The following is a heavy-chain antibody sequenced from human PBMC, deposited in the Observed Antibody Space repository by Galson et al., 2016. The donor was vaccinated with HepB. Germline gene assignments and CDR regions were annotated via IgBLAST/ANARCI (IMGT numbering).Heavy chain of an antibody. J-gene: IGHJ5*02. CDR2: VYYSGDS. D-gene: IGHD6-25*01. Sequence: LTCSLSRASISSNVYYWAWIRQPAGKGLEWIGSVYYSGDSYYNPSLKPRVTISVDTSRDQFSLRLTSVTAADTAVYYCARQGSSSAFDVWGLGTLVTVSS. V-gene: IGHV4-39*01. CDR1: RASISSNVYY. CDR3: ARQGSSSAFDV.